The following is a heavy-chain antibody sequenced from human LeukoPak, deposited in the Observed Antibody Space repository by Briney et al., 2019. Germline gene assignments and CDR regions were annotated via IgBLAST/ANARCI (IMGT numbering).Heavy chain of an antibody. J-gene: IGHJ4*02. CDR1: GFTFSTYG. D-gene: IGHD5-12*01. Sequence: PGGSLRLSCAASGFTFSTYGMSWVRQAPGKGLEWVSGISWNSGSIGYADSVKGRFTISRDNAKNSLYLQMNSLRAEDTALYYCAKVGLRSDYWGQGTLVTVSS. V-gene: IGHV3-9*01. CDR3: AKVGLRSDY. CDR2: ISWNSGSI.